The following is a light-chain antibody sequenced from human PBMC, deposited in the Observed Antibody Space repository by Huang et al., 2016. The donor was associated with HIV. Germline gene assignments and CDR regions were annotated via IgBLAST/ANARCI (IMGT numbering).Light chain of an antibody. CDR2: DTS. Sequence: EIKMTQSPATLSVSPGGRVTLSCRASQNVRNNLAWYQQKTGQAPRLLIYDTSTRASGIPARFSGSGSVTEFTLTISGLQSEDFAIYYCQQYDKWPPGLTFGGGTKVEI. J-gene: IGKJ4*01. V-gene: IGKV3D-15*01. CDR3: QQYDKWPPGLT. CDR1: QNVRNN.